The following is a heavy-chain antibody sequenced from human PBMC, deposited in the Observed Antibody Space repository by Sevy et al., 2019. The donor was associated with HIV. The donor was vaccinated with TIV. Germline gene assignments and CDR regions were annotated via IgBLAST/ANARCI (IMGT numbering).Heavy chain of an antibody. J-gene: IGHJ4*02. Sequence: GGSLRLSCAASGFLFSSYEMNWVRQIPGKGLEWISFISSSATLIYYGDSVRGRFTISRDNAKNSLYLQMNSQRAEDTGVYYCTRDLPPSATTVAHFDYWGQGTLVTVSS. D-gene: IGHD4-17*01. CDR3: TRDLPPSATTVAHFDY. V-gene: IGHV3-48*03. CDR2: ISSSATLI. CDR1: GFLFSSYE.